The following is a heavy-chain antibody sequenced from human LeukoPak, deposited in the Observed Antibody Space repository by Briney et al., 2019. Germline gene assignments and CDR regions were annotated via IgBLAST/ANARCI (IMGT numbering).Heavy chain of an antibody. CDR2: IISSTSDI. D-gene: IGHD3-3*01. J-gene: IGHJ4*02. CDR3: ARVSKYNFWGGYRTYFDY. CDR1: AFTFSSYS. V-gene: IGHV3-21*01. Sequence: GGSLRLSCAASAFTFSSYSMNWVRQAPGKGLEWVSSIISSTSDIYYADSVKGRFTISRDNAKNSLYLQMNSLRAEDTAVYYCARVSKYNFWGGYRTYFDYWGQGTLVTVSS.